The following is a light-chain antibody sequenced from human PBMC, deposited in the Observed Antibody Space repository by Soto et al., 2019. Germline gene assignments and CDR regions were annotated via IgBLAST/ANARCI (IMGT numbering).Light chain of an antibody. J-gene: IGKJ5*01. CDR3: QQYNTYST. CDR1: HCISSY. V-gene: IGKV1-9*01. CDR2: ATS. Sequence: IQWTQSPSFLSASVGYRVTVTCRASHCISSYLALYQQKPGKAPKLLIHATSTLQSGVPSRFSGSGSGTAFTLTISSLQPDDFATYYCQQYNTYSTFGQGTRLEIK.